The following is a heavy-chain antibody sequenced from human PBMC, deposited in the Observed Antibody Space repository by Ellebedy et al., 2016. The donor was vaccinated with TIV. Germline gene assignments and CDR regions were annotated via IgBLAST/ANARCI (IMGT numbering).Heavy chain of an antibody. CDR1: GFSSSDPA. Sequence: GGSLRLSCAASGFSSSDPAIHWVRQAPGKGLEWLGRIRVKSSDYATSYAASVKGRFIFSRYDSKNTAYLQINSLKIEDTAVYYCTRHHDSMTSVTKWYFDYWGQGTLVTVSS. D-gene: IGHD4-17*01. V-gene: IGHV3-73*01. CDR2: IRVKSSDYAT. CDR3: TRHHDSMTSVTKWYFDY. J-gene: IGHJ4*02.